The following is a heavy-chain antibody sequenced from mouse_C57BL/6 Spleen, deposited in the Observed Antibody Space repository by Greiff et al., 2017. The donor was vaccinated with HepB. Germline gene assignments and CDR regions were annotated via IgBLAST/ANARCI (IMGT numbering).Heavy chain of an antibody. J-gene: IGHJ2*01. D-gene: IGHD1-2*01. CDR3: ASLLLRHQLGYCDY. CDR1: GFTFSSYT. Sequence: EVKLVESGGGLVKPGGSLKLSCAASGFTFSSYTMSWVRQTPEKRLEWVATISGGGGNTYYPDSVKGRFTISRDNAKNTLYLQMSSLRSEDTALYYCASLLLRHQLGYCDYWGQGTTLTVSS. CDR2: ISGGGGNT. V-gene: IGHV5-9*01.